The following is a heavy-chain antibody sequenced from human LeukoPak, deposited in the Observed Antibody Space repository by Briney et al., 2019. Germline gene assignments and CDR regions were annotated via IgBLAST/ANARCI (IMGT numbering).Heavy chain of an antibody. D-gene: IGHD3-22*01. J-gene: IGHJ4*02. CDR2: IYSGDST. V-gene: IGHV3-66*01. CDR1: GFTVSSNY. CDR3: AREPDYYDSSGYYPY. Sequence: LPGGSLRLSCAASGFTVSSNYMSWVRQAPGKGLEWVSVIYSGDSTYYADSVKGRFTISRDNSKNTLYLQMNSLRAEDTAVYYCAREPDYYDSSGYYPYWGQGTLVTVSS.